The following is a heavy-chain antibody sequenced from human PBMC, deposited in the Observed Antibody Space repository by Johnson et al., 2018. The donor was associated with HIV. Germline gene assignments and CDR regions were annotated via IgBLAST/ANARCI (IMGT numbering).Heavy chain of an antibody. J-gene: IGHJ3*02. D-gene: IGHD6-19*01. V-gene: IGHV3-20*04. CDR2: INWTGGST. CDR3: ARGEGSGWHLAGAFDI. CDR1: GFTFDDYG. Sequence: VQLVESGGGVVRPGGSLRLSCAASGFTFDDYGMNWVRQAPGKGLEWVSGINWTGGSTGYADSVKGRFTISRDNSKNTLYLQMNSLRAEDTAVYYCARGEGSGWHLAGAFDIWGQGTMVTVSS.